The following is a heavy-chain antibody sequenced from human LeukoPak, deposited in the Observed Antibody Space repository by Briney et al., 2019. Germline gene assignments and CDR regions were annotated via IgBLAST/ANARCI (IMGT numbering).Heavy chain of an antibody. CDR3: ARVRGATVAGTLDYFDY. J-gene: IGHJ4*02. CDR1: GFTFDDFA. CDR2: INWNGGST. Sequence: GGSLRLSCTASGFTFDDFAMSWVRQTPGKGLEWVSGINWNGGSTHYADSVKGRFTISRDNTKHSLHLQMNSLRAEDTALYYCARVRGATVAGTLDYFDYWGQGTLVTVPS. D-gene: IGHD6-19*01. V-gene: IGHV3-20*04.